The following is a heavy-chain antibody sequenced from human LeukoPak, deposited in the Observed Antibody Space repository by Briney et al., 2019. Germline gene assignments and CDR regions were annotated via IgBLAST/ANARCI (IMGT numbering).Heavy chain of an antibody. V-gene: IGHV5-51*01. CDR3: ARSEVGDGSYAIYYYGMDV. J-gene: IGHJ6*02. D-gene: IGHD3-10*01. CDR2: IYPSDFDT. Sequence: GESLRISCKGSGYSFTSYWIAWVRQMPGKGLEWMGIIYPSDFDTKYSPSFKGQVTISADKSISTAYLQWSSPKASDTAMYYCARSEVGDGSYAIYYYGMDVWGQGTTVTVSS. CDR1: GYSFTSYW.